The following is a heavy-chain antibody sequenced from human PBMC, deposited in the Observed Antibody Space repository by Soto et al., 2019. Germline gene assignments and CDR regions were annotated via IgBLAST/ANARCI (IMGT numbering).Heavy chain of an antibody. CDR3: ARGRVSQLLFRFDP. CDR2: MNPNSGNT. Sequence: QVQLVQSGAEVKKPGASVKVSCKASGYTFTSYDINWVRQATGQGLEWMGWMNPNSGNTGYAQKFQGRLTMTRNTSISTAYMELSSLRSEDTAVYYCARGRVSQLLFRFDPWGQGTLVTVSS. CDR1: GYTFTSYD. V-gene: IGHV1-8*01. D-gene: IGHD2-2*01. J-gene: IGHJ5*02.